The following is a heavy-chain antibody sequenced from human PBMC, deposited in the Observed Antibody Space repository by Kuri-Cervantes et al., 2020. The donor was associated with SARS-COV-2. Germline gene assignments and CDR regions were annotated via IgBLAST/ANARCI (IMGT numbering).Heavy chain of an antibody. J-gene: IGHJ6*03. Sequence: SVKVSCKAFRDTFTTFGFSWVRQAPGQGLEWMGGIIPIFGTPNYAPKFQGRVTITADESTSTAYMELSSLRSEDTAVYYCALGYWGSGYPRYYYYMDVWGKGTAVTVSS. CDR2: IIPIFGTP. D-gene: IGHD3-22*01. V-gene: IGHV1-69*13. CDR3: ALGYWGSGYPRYYYYMDV. CDR1: RDTFTTFG.